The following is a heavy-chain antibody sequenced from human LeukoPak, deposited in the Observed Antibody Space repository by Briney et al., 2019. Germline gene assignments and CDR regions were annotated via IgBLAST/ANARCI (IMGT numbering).Heavy chain of an antibody. J-gene: IGHJ5*02. V-gene: IGHV3-23*01. CDR2: ISGSGGST. CDR1: GFTFSSYA. D-gene: IGHD5-12*01. CDR3: AKHIGYSGYGNWFDP. Sequence: GGSLRLSCAASGFTFSSYAMSWVRQAPGKGLEWVSAISGSGGSTYYADSVKGRFTISRDNSKNTLYLQMNSLRAEDTAVYYCAKHIGYSGYGNWFDPWGQGTLVTVSS.